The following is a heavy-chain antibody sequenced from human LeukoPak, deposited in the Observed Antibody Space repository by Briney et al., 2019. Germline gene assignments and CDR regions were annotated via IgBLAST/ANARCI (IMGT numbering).Heavy chain of an antibody. CDR3: AKVALFSGYYPPFDY. V-gene: IGHV3-30*18. Sequence: GRSLRLSCTASVFTFSNYGMHWVRQAPGKGLEWGAVISYDGSNEYYADSVKGRFTISRDNSKNTLFLQMNSLRPEDTAVYHCAKVALFSGYYPPFDYWGQGTLVTVSS. J-gene: IGHJ4*02. CDR1: VFTFSNYG. CDR2: ISYDGSNE. D-gene: IGHD3-22*01.